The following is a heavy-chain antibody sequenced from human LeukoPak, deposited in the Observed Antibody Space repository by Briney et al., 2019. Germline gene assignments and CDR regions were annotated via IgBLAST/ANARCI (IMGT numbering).Heavy chain of an antibody. V-gene: IGHV3-33*06. CDR3: AKDGRYGSGSYSRFGMDV. J-gene: IGHJ6*04. CDR2: IWYDGSNK. CDR1: GFTFSSYG. Sequence: PGGSLRLSCAASGFTFSSYGMHWVRQAPGKGLEWVAVIWYDGSNKYYADSVKGRFTISRDNSKNTLYLQMNSLRAEDTAVYYCAKDGRYGSGSYSRFGMDVWGKGTTVTVSS. D-gene: IGHD3-10*01.